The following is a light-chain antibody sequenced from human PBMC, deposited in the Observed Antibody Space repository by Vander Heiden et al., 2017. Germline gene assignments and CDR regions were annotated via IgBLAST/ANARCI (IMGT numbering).Light chain of an antibody. CDR1: QSISSY. Sequence: DIQMTQSPSSLSASVGDRVTITCRASQSISSYLHWYQQKPGKAPKLLIYAASSLQSRVPSRFSGSGSGTDFTLTISSLQPEDFATYYCQQSYSTLRTFGPGTKVDIK. CDR2: AAS. J-gene: IGKJ3*01. CDR3: QQSYSTLRT. V-gene: IGKV1-39*01.